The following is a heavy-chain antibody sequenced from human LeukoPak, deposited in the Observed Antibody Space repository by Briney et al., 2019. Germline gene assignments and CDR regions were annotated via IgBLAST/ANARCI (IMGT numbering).Heavy chain of an antibody. CDR1: GGSISSYY. V-gene: IGHV4-59*01. D-gene: IGHD6-13*01. CDR2: IYYSGST. CDR3: ARVSSSSWYRNWFDP. Sequence: PSETLSLTCTVSGGSISSYYWSWIRQPPGKGLEWIGYIYYSGSTNYNPSLKSRVTISVDTPKNQFSLKLSSVTAADTAVYYCARVSSSSWYRNWFDPWGQGTLVTVSS. J-gene: IGHJ5*02.